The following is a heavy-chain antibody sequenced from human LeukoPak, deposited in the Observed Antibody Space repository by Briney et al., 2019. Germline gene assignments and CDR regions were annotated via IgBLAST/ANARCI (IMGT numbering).Heavy chain of an antibody. CDR3: ARISGGTITYYYYYMDV. Sequence: GGSLRLSCAASGFTVSSYCMSWVRQAPGKGLEWVANIKQDGSEKYYVDSVKGRFTISRDNAKNSLYLQMNSLRAEDTAVYYCARISGGTITYYYYYMDVWGKGTTVTVSS. V-gene: IGHV3-7*03. CDR1: GFTVSSYC. CDR2: IKQDGSEK. D-gene: IGHD1-1*01. J-gene: IGHJ6*03.